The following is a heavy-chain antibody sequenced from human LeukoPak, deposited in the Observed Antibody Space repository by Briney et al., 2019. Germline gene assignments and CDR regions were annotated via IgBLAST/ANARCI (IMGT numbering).Heavy chain of an antibody. CDR3: ARDKIVGPTTLDY. CDR2: ISYDGSNK. Sequence: PGGSLRLSCAASGFTFSSYAMHWVRQAPGKGLEWVAVISYDGSNKYYADSVKGRFTISRDNAKNSLYLQMNSLRADDTAIYYCARDKIVGPTTLDYWGQGTLVTVSS. CDR1: GFTFSSYA. J-gene: IGHJ4*02. D-gene: IGHD1-26*01. V-gene: IGHV3-30-3*01.